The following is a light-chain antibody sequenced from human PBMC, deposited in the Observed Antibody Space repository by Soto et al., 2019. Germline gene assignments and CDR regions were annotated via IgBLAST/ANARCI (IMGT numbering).Light chain of an antibody. CDR2: SNK. CDR1: SSNIGSNT. Sequence: QSVLTQPPSASGTPGQRVTISCSGSSSNIGSNTVNWYQQLPGTAPKHLIYSNKQRPSGVPDRFSGSKSGTSASLAISGLQSEDEADYYCAAWDDSLYWVFGGGTKLTVL. CDR3: AAWDDSLYWV. J-gene: IGLJ3*02. V-gene: IGLV1-44*01.